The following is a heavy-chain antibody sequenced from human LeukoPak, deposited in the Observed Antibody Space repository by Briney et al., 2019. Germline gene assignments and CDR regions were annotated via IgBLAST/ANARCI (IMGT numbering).Heavy chain of an antibody. CDR2: IKTDGSEK. D-gene: IGHD3-9*01. Sequence: GGSLRLSCEASGFTFSSYWMSWVRQAPGKGLEWVANIKTDGSEKYYVDSVKCRFTISRDNVKNSLYLQMNSLRAEDTAVYYCARDYTGYFPWGQGTLVIVSS. V-gene: IGHV3-7*03. J-gene: IGHJ5*02. CDR3: ARDYTGYFP. CDR1: GFTFSSYW.